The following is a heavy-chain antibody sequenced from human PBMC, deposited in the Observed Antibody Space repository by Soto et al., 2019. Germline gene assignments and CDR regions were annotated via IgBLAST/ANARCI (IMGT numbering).Heavy chain of an antibody. V-gene: IGHV4-39*01. CDR2: IYYSGTT. CDR3: ARRLNYYGSGRDYMDV. J-gene: IGHJ6*03. D-gene: IGHD3-10*01. Sequence: QLQLQESGPGLVKPSEILSLTCTVSYGSISSSSYYWGWIRQPPGKGLEWIGSIYYSGTTYYTPSVKSRVTISVDTSKNQSSLKLSSVTAADTAVYYCARRLNYYGSGRDYMDVWGKGTTVTVSS. CDR1: YGSISSSSYY.